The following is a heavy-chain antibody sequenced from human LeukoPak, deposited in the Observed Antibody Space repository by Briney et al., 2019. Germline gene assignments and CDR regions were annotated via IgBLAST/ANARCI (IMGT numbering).Heavy chain of an antibody. CDR1: GFTFTKYE. CDR3: ARDRVYLGREDAFDI. V-gene: IGHV3-48*03. CDR2: ISGGNNAI. J-gene: IGHJ3*02. Sequence: GGSLRLSCAASGFTFTKYEMNWVRQAPGKGLEWISYISGGNNAIYYADSVKGRFTISRDNSKNTLYLHMNSLRAEDTAVYFCARDRVYLGREDAFDIWGQGTMVTVSS. D-gene: IGHD7-27*01.